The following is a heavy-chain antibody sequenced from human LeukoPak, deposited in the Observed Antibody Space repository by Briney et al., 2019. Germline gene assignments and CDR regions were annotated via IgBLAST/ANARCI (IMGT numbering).Heavy chain of an antibody. V-gene: IGHV3-23*01. Sequence: GGSLRLSCAASGFTFSSYAMSWVRQAPGKGPEWVSAISGSGGSTYYADSVKGGFTISRENWKNRVYLQMNSLRAEDTAVYYCAKGIVGASEGDYWGQGTLVTVSS. J-gene: IGHJ4*02. CDR3: AKGIVGASEGDY. CDR1: GFTFSSYA. D-gene: IGHD1-26*01. CDR2: ISGSGGST.